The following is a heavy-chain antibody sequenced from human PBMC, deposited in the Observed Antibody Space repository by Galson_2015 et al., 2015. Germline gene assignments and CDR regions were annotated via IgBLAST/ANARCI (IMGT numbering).Heavy chain of an antibody. D-gene: IGHD6-13*01. Sequence: SGAEVKKAGESLEISCKTSGYRFSNYWIAWVRQMPGKGLEWMGIINPGDSDTRYSPSLQGQVTISVDKSMNTAYLQWSSLKASDTAMYYCARHRAAGGGYYYGMDVWGQGITVTVSS. V-gene: IGHV5-51*01. CDR1: GYRFSNYW. J-gene: IGHJ6*02. CDR2: INPGDSDT. CDR3: ARHRAAGGGYYYGMDV.